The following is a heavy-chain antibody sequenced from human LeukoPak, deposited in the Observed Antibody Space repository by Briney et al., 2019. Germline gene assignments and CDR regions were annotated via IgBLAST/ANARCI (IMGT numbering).Heavy chain of an antibody. D-gene: IGHD3-9*01. CDR2: IRYDGSNK. CDR3: AKTGVSSPQPIFDYYYYMDV. Sequence: PGGSLRLSCAASGFTFSSYGMHWVRQAPGKGLEWVAFIRYDGSNKYYADSVKGRFTISRDNSKNTLYLQMNSLRAEDTAVYYCAKTGVSSPQPIFDYYYYMDVWGKGTTVTISS. J-gene: IGHJ6*03. V-gene: IGHV3-30*02. CDR1: GFTFSSYG.